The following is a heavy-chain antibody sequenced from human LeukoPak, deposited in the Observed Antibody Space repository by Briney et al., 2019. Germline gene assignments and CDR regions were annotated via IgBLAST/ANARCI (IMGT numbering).Heavy chain of an antibody. Sequence: GGSLRLSCAASGFTYTNYWMAWVRQAPGKGLQWVARIKQDGSVEYYVDSVKGRFTISRDNAKNSHYLQMNSLRVEDMAVYYCARWADDSGIYYIASWGQGTLVTVSS. CDR3: ARWADDSGIYYIAS. V-gene: IGHV3-7*01. J-gene: IGHJ5*02. CDR2: IKQDGSVE. D-gene: IGHD3-10*01. CDR1: GFTYTNYW.